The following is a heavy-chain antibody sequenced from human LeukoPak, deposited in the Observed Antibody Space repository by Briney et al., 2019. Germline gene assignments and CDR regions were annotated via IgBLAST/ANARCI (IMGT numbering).Heavy chain of an antibody. CDR1: GYSISSGYY. V-gene: IGHV4-38-2*02. Sequence: PSETLSLTCTVSGYSISSGYYWGWIRQPPGKGLEWIGSIYHSGSTYYNPSLKSRVTISVDESKNQFSLKVSSVTAADTVVYYCARAPYTSPRRYYGMDVWGQGTTVTVSS. CDR3: ARAPYTSPRRYYGMDV. J-gene: IGHJ6*02. D-gene: IGHD3-16*01. CDR2: IYHSGST.